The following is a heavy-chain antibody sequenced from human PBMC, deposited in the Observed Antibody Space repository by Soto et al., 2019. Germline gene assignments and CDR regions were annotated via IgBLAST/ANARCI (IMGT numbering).Heavy chain of an antibody. CDR3: ARGDFVTGTGGRYYYCGLNV. D-gene: IGHD2-21*02. J-gene: IGHJ6*02. CDR1: GFTFSDYY. CDR2: ISGSGSTT. Sequence: QVHLEESGGGLVKPGGSLRLSCTASGFTFSDYYMSWIRQAPGKGLEWLAYISGSGSTTYYTDSVKGRFAISRDNARTSLYLQINSLRVEDSAVYYCARGDFVTGTGGRYYYCGLNVWGRGTTVTVS. V-gene: IGHV3-11*01.